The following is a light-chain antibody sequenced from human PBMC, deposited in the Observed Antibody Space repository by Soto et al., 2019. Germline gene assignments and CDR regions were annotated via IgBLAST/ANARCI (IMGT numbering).Light chain of an antibody. CDR1: QVISNY. CDR2: AAS. V-gene: IGKV1-27*01. Sequence: DIQMTQSPSSLSASVGDRVTITCRASQVISNYLAWYQQKPGKVPKLLIYAASTLQSGVPLRFSGSGSGTDFTLTISSLRPEDVAAYYCQKYNSAPWTFGQGTKVEIK. CDR3: QKYNSAPWT. J-gene: IGKJ1*01.